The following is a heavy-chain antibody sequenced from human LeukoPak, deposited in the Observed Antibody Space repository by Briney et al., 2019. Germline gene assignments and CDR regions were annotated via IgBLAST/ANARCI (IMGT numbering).Heavy chain of an antibody. J-gene: IGHJ4*02. CDR3: ARLSGSPDY. Sequence: SETLSLTCTVSGGSISSSSYYWGWIRQPPWKGLEWIGSIYYSGSTYYNPSLKSRVTISVDTSKNQFSLKLSSVTAADTAVYYCARLSGSPDYWGQGTLVTVSS. D-gene: IGHD1-26*01. CDR1: GGSISSSSYY. CDR2: IYYSGST. V-gene: IGHV4-39*01.